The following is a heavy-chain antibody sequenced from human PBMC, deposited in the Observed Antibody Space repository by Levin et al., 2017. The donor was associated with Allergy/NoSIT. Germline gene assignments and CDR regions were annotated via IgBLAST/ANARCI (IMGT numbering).Heavy chain of an antibody. CDR2: IYYSGST. CDR3: ARSPGSWWPYYFDY. D-gene: IGHD6-13*01. V-gene: IGHV4-39*01. J-gene: IGHJ4*02. CDR1: GGSISSSSYY. Sequence: SETLSLTCTVSGGSISSSSYYWGWIRQPPGKGLEWIGSIYYSGSTYYNPSLKSRVTISVDTSKNQFSLKLSSVTAADTAVYYCARSPGSWWPYYFDYWGQGTLVTVSS.